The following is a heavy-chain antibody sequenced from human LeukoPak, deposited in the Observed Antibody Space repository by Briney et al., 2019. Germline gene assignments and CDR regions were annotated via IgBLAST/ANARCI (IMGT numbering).Heavy chain of an antibody. V-gene: IGHV1-69*05. CDR2: IIPIFGTA. Sequence: SVTVSFKASGGTFSSHAISWVRQAPGQGLEWMGGIIPIFGTANYAHKFQGRVTITTDESTSTAYMELSSLRSEDTAVYYCARGFRESSFDYWGQGTLVTVSS. CDR3: ARGFRESSFDY. D-gene: IGHD1-26*01. CDR1: GGTFSSHA. J-gene: IGHJ4*02.